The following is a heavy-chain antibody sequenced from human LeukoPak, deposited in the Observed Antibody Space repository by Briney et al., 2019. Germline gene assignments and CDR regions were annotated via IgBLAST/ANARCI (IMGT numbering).Heavy chain of an antibody. D-gene: IGHD3-10*01. CDR1: GGSLNSPNYY. Sequence: SETLSLTCIVSGGSLNSPNYYWGCIRQPPGTGPDWLATIYYSGTTYYNPSLQSRLTISVDTSRNQFSLKLTSVTAADTAVYYCARHDYYGSLNWFDPWGQGTLITVSS. J-gene: IGHJ5*02. CDR2: IYYSGTT. CDR3: ARHDYYGSLNWFDP. V-gene: IGHV4-39*01.